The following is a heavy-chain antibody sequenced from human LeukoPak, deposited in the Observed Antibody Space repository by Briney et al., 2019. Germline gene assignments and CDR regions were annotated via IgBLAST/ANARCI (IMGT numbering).Heavy chain of an antibody. V-gene: IGHV3-11*04. CDR3: ARDQVSIAGTGIDY. Sequence: LSLTCTVSGGSISSYYWSWIRQAPGKGLEWVSYISSSGNSISYADSVKGRFTISRDNAKNSLFLQMNSLRAEDTAVYYCARDQVSIAGTGIDYWGQGTLVTVSS. CDR1: GGSISSYY. J-gene: IGHJ4*02. D-gene: IGHD6-13*01. CDR2: ISSSGNSI.